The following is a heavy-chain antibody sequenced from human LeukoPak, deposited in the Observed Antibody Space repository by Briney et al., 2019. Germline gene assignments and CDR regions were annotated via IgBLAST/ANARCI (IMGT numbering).Heavy chain of an antibody. Sequence: SETLSLTCAVHGGSFSGYYWSWIRQPPGKGLEWIGEINHSGRTKYNPSLKSRVTISVDTSKKQFSLRLTSVTAADTAMYYCARLLIYCSSTSCHFDYWGQGTLVTVSS. CDR3: ARLLIYCSSTSCHFDY. J-gene: IGHJ4*02. D-gene: IGHD2-2*01. CDR1: GGSFSGYY. V-gene: IGHV4-34*01. CDR2: INHSGRT.